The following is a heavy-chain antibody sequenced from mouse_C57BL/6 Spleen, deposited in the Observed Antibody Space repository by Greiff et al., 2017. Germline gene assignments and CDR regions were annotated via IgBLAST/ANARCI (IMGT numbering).Heavy chain of an antibody. V-gene: IGHV1-80*01. CDR2: IYPGDGDT. CDR3: ARDWDEAMDY. J-gene: IGHJ4*01. D-gene: IGHD4-1*01. CDR1: GYAFSSYW. Sequence: QVQLQQPGAELVKPGASVKISCKASGYAFSSYWMHWVKQRPGKGLEWIGQIYPGDGDTNYTGKFKGKATLTEDKSSSTAYMQLSSLTSEDAAVYFCARDWDEAMDYWGQGTSVTVAS.